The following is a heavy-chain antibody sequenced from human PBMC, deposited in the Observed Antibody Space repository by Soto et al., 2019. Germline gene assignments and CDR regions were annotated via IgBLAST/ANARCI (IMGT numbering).Heavy chain of an antibody. CDR1: GFTFSSYA. Sequence: GGSLRLSCAASGFTFSSYAMSWARQAPGKGLEWVSAISGSGGSTYYADSVKGRFTISRDNSKNTLYLQMNSLRAEDTAVYYCVRAPLGYWPYGIWSIYDSWGQGTRVTVSS. CDR2: ISGSGGST. V-gene: IGHV3-23*01. D-gene: IGHD2-8*01. J-gene: IGHJ5*02. CDR3: VRAPLGYWPYGIWSIYDS.